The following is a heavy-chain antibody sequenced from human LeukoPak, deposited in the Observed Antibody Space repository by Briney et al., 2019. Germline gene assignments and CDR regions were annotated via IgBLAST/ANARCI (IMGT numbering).Heavy chain of an antibody. J-gene: IGHJ1*01. CDR1: GYTFTSYD. CDR2: MNPNSGNT. Sequence: ASVKVSCKASGYTFTSYDINWVRQATGQGLEWMGWMNPNSGNTGYAQKFQGRVTMTRNTSISTAYMELSSLRSEDTAVYYCASTFYYYAVSGYYYEYFQYWGQGTQVTVSS. V-gene: IGHV1-8*01. D-gene: IGHD3-22*01. CDR3: ASTFYYYAVSGYYYEYFQY.